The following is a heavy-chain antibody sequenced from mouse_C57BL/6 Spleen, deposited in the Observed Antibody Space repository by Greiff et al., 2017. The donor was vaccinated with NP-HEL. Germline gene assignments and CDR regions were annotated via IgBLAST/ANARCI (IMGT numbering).Heavy chain of an antibody. CDR1: GYAFSSYW. CDR3: ARAHLYAMDY. V-gene: IGHV1-80*01. J-gene: IGHJ4*01. Sequence: VKLVESGAELVKPGASVKISCKASGYAFSSYWMNWVKQRPGKGLEWIGQIYPGDGDTNYNGKFKGKATLTADKSSSTAYMQLSSLTSEDSAVYFCARAHLYAMDYWGQGTSVTVSS. CDR2: IYPGDGDT.